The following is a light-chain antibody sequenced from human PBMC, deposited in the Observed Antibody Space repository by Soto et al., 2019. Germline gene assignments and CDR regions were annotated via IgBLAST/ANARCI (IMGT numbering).Light chain of an antibody. V-gene: IGKV3-11*01. CDR2: DAS. CDR3: QQRSNWPGT. J-gene: IGKJ2*01. CDR1: QSVDTY. Sequence: ETVLTQSPAILSFSPGERATLSCRASQSVDTYLAWYQQKPGQAPRLLIYDASNRATGIPTRFSGTGSGTDFTLTISSLEPEDFAVYYCQQRSNWPGTFGQGTKLEI.